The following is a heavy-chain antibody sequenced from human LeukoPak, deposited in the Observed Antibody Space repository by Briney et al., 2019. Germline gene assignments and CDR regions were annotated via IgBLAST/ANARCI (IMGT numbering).Heavy chain of an antibody. CDR2: INTDGSST. Sequence: GGSLRLSCAASGFTFSSYWMHWVRQAPGKGLVWVSRINTDGSSTSYADSVKGRFTIPRDNSKNTLYLQMNSLRAEDTAVYYCARDRVVRGATYYYYGMDVWGQGTTVTVSS. V-gene: IGHV3-74*01. D-gene: IGHD3-10*01. CDR1: GFTFSSYW. J-gene: IGHJ6*02. CDR3: ARDRVVRGATYYYYGMDV.